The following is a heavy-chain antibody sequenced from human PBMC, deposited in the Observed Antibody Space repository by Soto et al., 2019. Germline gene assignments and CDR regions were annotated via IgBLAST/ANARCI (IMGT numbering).Heavy chain of an antibody. Sequence: GASVKVSCKASGYTFTSYGISWVRQAPGQGLEWMGWISAYNGNTNYAQKLQGRVTMTTDTSTSTAYMELRSLRSDDTAVYYCARHWVPQYCSRTSCYLRFDYWGQGTLVTVSS. D-gene: IGHD2-2*01. CDR3: ARHWVPQYCSRTSCYLRFDY. V-gene: IGHV1-18*01. CDR1: GYTFTSYG. CDR2: ISAYNGNT. J-gene: IGHJ4*02.